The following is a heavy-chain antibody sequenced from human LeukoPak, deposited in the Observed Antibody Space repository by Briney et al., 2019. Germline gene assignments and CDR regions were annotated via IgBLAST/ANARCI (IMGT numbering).Heavy chain of an antibody. Sequence: GGSLRLPCAASGYTFSDFSVNWVRQAPGKGLEWVSSISVRSNYRYYADSVRGRFTISRDDARDSLFLQMNSLRAEDTAVYFCVRLRRNNDRSGYYYYYDYWGQGTLVTVSS. CDR2: ISVRSNYR. CDR3: VRLRRNNDRSGYYYYYDY. J-gene: IGHJ4*02. CDR1: GYTFSDFS. D-gene: IGHD3-22*01. V-gene: IGHV3-21*01.